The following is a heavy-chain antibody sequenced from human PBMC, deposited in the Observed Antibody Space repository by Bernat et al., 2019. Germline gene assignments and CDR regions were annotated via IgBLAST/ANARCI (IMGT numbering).Heavy chain of an antibody. CDR1: GFTFSNSW. D-gene: IGHD2-2*01. CDR3: GADVPRPGAQIDF. J-gene: IGHJ4*02. V-gene: IGHV3-15*01. CDR2: FRRTTDGGTM. Sequence: VQLVESGGGLVKPGGSLRLSCAASGFTFSNSWMSWVRQAPGKGLEWVGRFRRTTDGGTMEYAAPVKGRFTISRNDSKSTLLLQMNSRQIDDTAVYYCGADVPRPGAQIDFWGQGTLVTVSS.